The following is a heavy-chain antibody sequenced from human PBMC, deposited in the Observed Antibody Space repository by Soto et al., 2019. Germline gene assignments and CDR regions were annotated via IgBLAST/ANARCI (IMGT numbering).Heavy chain of an antibody. CDR3: ARTSRFEY. Sequence: PSETLSLTCAVYGGSFSGYYWSWIRQPPGKGLEWIGEINHRGSTNYNPSLKSRVTMSVDTSKNQFSLKLSSVTAADTAVYYCARTSRFEYWGQGTLVTVSS. CDR2: INHRGST. CDR1: GGSFSGYY. V-gene: IGHV4-34*01. J-gene: IGHJ4*02.